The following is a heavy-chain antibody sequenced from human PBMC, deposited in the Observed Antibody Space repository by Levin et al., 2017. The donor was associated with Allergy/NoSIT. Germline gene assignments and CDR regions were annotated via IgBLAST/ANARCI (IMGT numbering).Heavy chain of an antibody. J-gene: IGHJ4*02. D-gene: IGHD1-20*01. Sequence: ASVKVSCKASGYTFTSYGISWVRQAPGQGLEWMGWISAYNGNTNYAQKLQGRVTMTTDTSTSTAYMELRSLRSDDTAVYYCARAVEPTLTGTTDYWGQGTLVTVSS. CDR2: ISAYNGNT. CDR3: ARAVEPTLTGTTDY. V-gene: IGHV1-18*01. CDR1: GYTFTSYG.